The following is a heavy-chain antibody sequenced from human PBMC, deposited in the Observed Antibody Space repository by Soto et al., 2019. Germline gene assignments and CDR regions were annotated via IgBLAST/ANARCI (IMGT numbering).Heavy chain of an antibody. J-gene: IGHJ4*02. CDR3: AKEQAHSQADTSSIFDY. CDR1: GFRFSNNG. CDR2: ISYDGSKK. D-gene: IGHD2-2*01. Sequence: QVQLVESGGGVVQPGRSLRLSCAASGFRFSNNGMHWVRQAPGKGLEWVAIISYDGSKKYYADSVKGRFTISRDNSRNTLYLQMNSLTAEDTAVYYCAKEQAHSQADTSSIFDYWGQGTLVTVSS. V-gene: IGHV3-30*18.